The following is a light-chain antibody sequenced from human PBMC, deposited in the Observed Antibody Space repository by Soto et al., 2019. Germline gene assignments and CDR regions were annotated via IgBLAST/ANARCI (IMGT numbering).Light chain of an antibody. J-gene: IGKJ2*03. Sequence: DVQMTQSPSAMSASVGDRVTIACRASQDISRFVAWFQHKPGRAPERLIYETSSLQPGVPSRFSGSGSGTEFTLAISGLQPEGFATYYCLQHNTYPYSFGQGTKLEIK. CDR3: LQHNTYPYS. V-gene: IGKV1-17*03. CDR1: QDISRF. CDR2: ETS.